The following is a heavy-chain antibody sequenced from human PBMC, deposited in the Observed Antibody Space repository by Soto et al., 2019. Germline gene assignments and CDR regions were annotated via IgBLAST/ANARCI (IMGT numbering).Heavy chain of an antibody. CDR3: AKAPSKFGCSGGSCYSRWFNWFDP. Sequence: GGSLRLSCVGSGFIFSNNGMHWVRQTPGKGLEWVAFRSYDGSDTFYADSVKGRFTISRDNSKNTLFLRMSNLRAEDTAVYYCAKAPSKFGCSGGSCYSRWFNWFDPWGQGTLVTVSS. CDR2: RSYDGSDT. D-gene: IGHD2-15*01. V-gene: IGHV3-30*02. J-gene: IGHJ5*02. CDR1: GFIFSNNG.